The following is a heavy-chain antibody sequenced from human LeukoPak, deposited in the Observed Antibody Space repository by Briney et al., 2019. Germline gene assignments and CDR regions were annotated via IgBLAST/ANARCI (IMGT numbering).Heavy chain of an antibody. CDR3: ASDYPNFNY. CDR2: ISFDGSHQ. V-gene: IGHV3-30*14. CDR1: GFTFSSYS. J-gene: IGHJ4*02. Sequence: GRSLRLSCVASGFTFSSYSLHWVRQAPGKGLEWVAVISFDGSHQYFADSVKGRFTISRDNSKNTLYLQMNSLRAEDTAVYYCASDYPNFNYWGQGTLVTVSS.